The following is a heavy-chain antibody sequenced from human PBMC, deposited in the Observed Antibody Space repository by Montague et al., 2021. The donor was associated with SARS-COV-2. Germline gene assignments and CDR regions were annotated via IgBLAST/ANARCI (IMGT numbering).Heavy chain of an antibody. CDR3: AKDSHIAAAVSYYYGMDV. D-gene: IGHD6-13*01. J-gene: IGHJ6*02. Sequence: SLRLSCAASGFTFSSYAMSWVCQAPGKGLEWVSAISGSGGSTYYADSVKGRFTISRDNSKNTLYLQMNSLRAEDTAVYYCAKDSHIAAAVSYYYGMDVWGQGTTVTVSS. V-gene: IGHV3-23*01. CDR1: GFTFSSYA. CDR2: ISGSGGST.